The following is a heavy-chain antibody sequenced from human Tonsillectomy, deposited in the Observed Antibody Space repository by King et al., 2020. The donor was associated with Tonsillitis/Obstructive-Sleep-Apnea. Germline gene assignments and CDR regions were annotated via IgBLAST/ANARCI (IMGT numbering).Heavy chain of an antibody. CDR2: ISYDGNNK. V-gene: IGHV3-30*04. J-gene: IGHJ4*02. Sequence: QLVQSGGGVVQPGRSLRLSCAASGFTFSSYAMHWVRQAPGKGLEWAAVISYDGNNKYYADSVKGRFTTSKDNSKNTLYLQMNSLRPEDTAVYYCARGETGDPFDYWGQGTLVTVSS. CDR1: GFTFSSYA. D-gene: IGHD7-27*01. CDR3: ARGETGDPFDY.